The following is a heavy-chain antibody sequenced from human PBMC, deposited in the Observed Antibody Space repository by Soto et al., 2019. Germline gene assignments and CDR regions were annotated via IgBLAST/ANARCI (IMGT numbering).Heavy chain of an antibody. CDR1: GYTFTSYG. Sequence: GASVKVSCKASGYTFTSYGISWVRQAPGQGLEWMGWISAYNGNTNYAQKLQGRVTMTTDTSTNTADMELRSLSSDDTAFYYCARCYCSVGSCYTCWHFDLWGPGTLVTVSS. V-gene: IGHV1-18*01. CDR3: ARCYCSVGSCYTCWHFDL. D-gene: IGHD2-15*01. J-gene: IGHJ2*01. CDR2: ISAYNGNT.